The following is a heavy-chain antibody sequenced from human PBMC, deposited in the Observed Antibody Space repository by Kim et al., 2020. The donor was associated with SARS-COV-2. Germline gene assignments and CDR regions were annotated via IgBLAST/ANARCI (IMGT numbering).Heavy chain of an antibody. CDR2: IKSDGIYT. V-gene: IGHV3-74*01. J-gene: IGHJ5*02. CDR1: GFTFSTYW. D-gene: IGHD6-13*01. CDR3: ARGGSGYSTA. Sequence: GGSLRLSCAASGFTFSTYWMHWVRQAPGKGLEWVSRIKSDGIYTTYADSVKGRFTISRDNAKNTLYLQLNSLRAEDTAVYYCARGGSGYSTAWGQGTLVT.